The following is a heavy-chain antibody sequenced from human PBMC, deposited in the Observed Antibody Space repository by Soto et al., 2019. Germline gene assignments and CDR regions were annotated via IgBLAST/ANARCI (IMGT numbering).Heavy chain of an antibody. CDR3: TTDGAFGGVVVAFHL. V-gene: IGHV3-15*07. J-gene: IGHJ3*01. CDR1: GFSFSEAW. D-gene: IGHD3-10*01. Sequence: EVQMVESGGGLVKPGGSLRLSCAVSGFSFSEAWMNWVRQAPGKGLEWVGSIKSKAAGGAIDYAAPVKGRFTISRDDSKDTRYLQINGLKTEDTAVYYCTTDGAFGGVVVAFHLWGLGTLLTVSS. CDR2: IKSKAAGGAI.